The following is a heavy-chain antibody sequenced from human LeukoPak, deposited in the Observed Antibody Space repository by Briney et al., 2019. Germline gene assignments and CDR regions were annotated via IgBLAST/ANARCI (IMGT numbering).Heavy chain of an antibody. CDR2: IKSDGSTT. Sequence: PGGSLRLSCAASGFSFSSYWMHWVRQAPGTGLVWVSRIKSDGSTTNYADFVKGRFTISRDNAKNTLYLQMNSLRAEDTAVYYCARGYGSGSYSLWAFDIWGQGTMVTVSS. CDR3: ARGYGSGSYSLWAFDI. CDR1: GFSFSSYW. J-gene: IGHJ3*02. D-gene: IGHD3-10*01. V-gene: IGHV3-74*01.